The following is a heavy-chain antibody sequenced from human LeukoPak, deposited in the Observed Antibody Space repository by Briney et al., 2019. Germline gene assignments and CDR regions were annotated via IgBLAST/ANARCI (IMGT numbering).Heavy chain of an antibody. J-gene: IGHJ4*02. V-gene: IGHV4-4*07. CDR3: ARGFDSGSYYTLGY. CDR1: GGSISSYY. CDR2: IYSSGST. Sequence: SETLSLTCTVSGGSISSYYWSWIRQPAGTGLEWIGRIYSSGSTNYNPSLKSRVTMSVDTSKNQFSLKLSSVTAADTAVYYCARGFDSGSYYTLGYWGQGTLVTVSS. D-gene: IGHD3-10*01.